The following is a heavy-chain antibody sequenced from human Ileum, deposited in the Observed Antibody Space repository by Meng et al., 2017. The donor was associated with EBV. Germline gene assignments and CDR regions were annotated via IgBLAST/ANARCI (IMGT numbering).Heavy chain of an antibody. V-gene: IGHV4-4*02. CDR1: DGSISSSNW. Sequence: QGQLEESGPGLVKPSGTPSLICVVFDGSISSSNWWSWVRQPPGKGLEWIGQIYYSGSPSYNPSLKSRVTMSVDKSKNQVSLNLNSVTAADTALYYCARHSGYNQGYWGQGTLVTVSS. CDR2: IYYSGSP. J-gene: IGHJ4*02. D-gene: IGHD5-24*01. CDR3: ARHSGYNQGY.